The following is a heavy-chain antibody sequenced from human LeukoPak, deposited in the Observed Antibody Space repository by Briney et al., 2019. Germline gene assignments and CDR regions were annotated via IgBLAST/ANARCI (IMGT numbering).Heavy chain of an antibody. V-gene: IGHV3-9*01. J-gene: IGHJ4*02. CDR3: ARDGGLWFGELSLLSYYFDY. CDR1: GFTFDDYA. CDR2: ISWNSGSI. Sequence: GGSLRLSCAASGFTFDDYAMHWVRQAPGKGLEWVSGISWNSGSIGYADSVKGRFTISRDNAKNSLYLQMNSLRAEDTAVYYCARDGGLWFGELSLLSYYFDYWGQGTLVTVSS. D-gene: IGHD3-10*01.